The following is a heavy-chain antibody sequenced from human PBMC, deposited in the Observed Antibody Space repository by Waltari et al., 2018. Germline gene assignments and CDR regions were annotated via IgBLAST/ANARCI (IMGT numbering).Heavy chain of an antibody. D-gene: IGHD3-22*01. CDR3: ARDTGYDSSGYYPDY. CDR2: TNPTSGGT. CDR1: GYTLTGYA. J-gene: IGHJ4*02. V-gene: IGHV1-2*02. Sequence: QVQLVQSGAEVKKPGASVKVSCKASGYTLTGYAMHWVRQAPGQGLEWMGWTNPTSGGTNNAQKFQGRATMTRDTSISPAYMELSRLRSDDTAVYYCARDTGYDSSGYYPDYWGQGTLVTVSS.